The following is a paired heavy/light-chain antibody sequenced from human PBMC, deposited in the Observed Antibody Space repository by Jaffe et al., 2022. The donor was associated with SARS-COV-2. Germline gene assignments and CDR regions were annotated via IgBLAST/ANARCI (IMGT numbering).Heavy chain of an antibody. CDR3: ARAWGGPRGVTAADDAFDI. J-gene: IGHJ3*02. Sequence: EVQLVQSGAEVKKPGESLKISCKGSGYSFTSYWIGWVRQMPGKGLEWMGIIYPGDSDTRYSPSFQGQVTISADKSISTAYLQWSSLKASDTAMYYCARAWGGPRGVTAADDAFDIWGQGTMVTVSS. CDR1: GYSFTSYW. D-gene: IGHD6-13*01. CDR2: IYPGDSDT. V-gene: IGHV5-51*01.
Light chain of an antibody. Sequence: DIQMTQSPSSLSASVGDRVTITCRASQGISNYLAWFQQKPGKAPKSLIYAASSLQSGVPSKFSGSGSGTDFTLTISSLQPEDFATYYCQQYNSYPWTFGQGTKVEIK. J-gene: IGKJ1*01. CDR3: QQYNSYPWT. CDR1: QGISNY. V-gene: IGKV1-16*02. CDR2: AAS.